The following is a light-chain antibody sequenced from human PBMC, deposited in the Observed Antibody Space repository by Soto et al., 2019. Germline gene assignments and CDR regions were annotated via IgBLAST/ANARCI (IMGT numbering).Light chain of an antibody. Sequence: QSALTQPASVSGSPGQSITISCTGTSNDVGGYNFVSWYQHHPGKAPKLMIYEVSNRPSGVSNRFSASKSGNTASLTISGLQAEDEADYYCKSYTTSTTWVFGGGTKLTVL. CDR1: SNDVGGYNF. J-gene: IGLJ3*02. CDR3: KSYTTSTTWV. V-gene: IGLV2-14*01. CDR2: EVS.